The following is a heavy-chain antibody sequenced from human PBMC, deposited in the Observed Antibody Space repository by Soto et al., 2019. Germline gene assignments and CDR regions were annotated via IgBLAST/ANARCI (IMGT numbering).Heavy chain of an antibody. J-gene: IGHJ5*02. CDR1: GYTFTSYG. Sequence: ASVKVSWKASGYTFTSYGISWVRQSPGQGLEWMGWISAYNGNTNYAQKLQGRVTMTTDTSTSTAYMELRSLRSDDTAVYYCARDGVPYDILTGYYGSWFDPWGQGTLVTVSS. V-gene: IGHV1-18*01. D-gene: IGHD3-9*01. CDR3: ARDGVPYDILTGYYGSWFDP. CDR2: ISAYNGNT.